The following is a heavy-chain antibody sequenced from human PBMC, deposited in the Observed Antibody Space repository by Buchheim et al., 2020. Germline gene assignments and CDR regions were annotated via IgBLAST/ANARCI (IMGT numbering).Heavy chain of an antibody. CDR1: GESFSSYY. CDR3: ASRGDY. Sequence: QVQLQQWGAGLLKPSETLSLTCAVSGESFSSYYWSWIRQPPGKGLEWIGEINHNGGTNYNPSLKSRVTISVDTSKNQFFLRLRSVTAADTAVYYCASRGDYWGQGTL. D-gene: IGHD1-26*01. CDR2: INHNGGT. J-gene: IGHJ4*02. V-gene: IGHV4-34*01.